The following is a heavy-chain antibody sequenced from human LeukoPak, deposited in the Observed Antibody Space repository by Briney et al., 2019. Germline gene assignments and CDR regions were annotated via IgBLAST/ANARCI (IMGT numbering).Heavy chain of an antibody. CDR2: INPNSGGT. V-gene: IGHV1-2*02. Sequence: ASVKVSCKASGYTFTGYYMHWVRQAPGQGLEWKGWINPNSGGTNYAQKFQGRVTMTRDTSISTAYMELSRLRSDDTAVYYCARDLKGRIAAAHKSFDPWGQGTLVTVSS. D-gene: IGHD6-13*01. J-gene: IGHJ5*02. CDR1: GYTFTGYY. CDR3: ARDLKGRIAAAHKSFDP.